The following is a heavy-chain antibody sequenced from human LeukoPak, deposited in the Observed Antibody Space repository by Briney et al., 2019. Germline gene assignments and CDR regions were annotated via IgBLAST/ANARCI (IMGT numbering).Heavy chain of an antibody. CDR3: ARDPYDFWRLGPLPNWFDP. J-gene: IGHJ5*02. Sequence: SETLSLTCTVSGGSISSYYWSWIRQPPGKGLERVGYIFYSGSTNYNPSLKSRVTISVDTSKNQFSLELSFVTAADTAVYYCARDPYDFWRLGPLPNWFDPWAREPWSPSPQ. CDR2: IFYSGST. V-gene: IGHV4-59*01. CDR1: GGSISSYY. D-gene: IGHD3-3*01.